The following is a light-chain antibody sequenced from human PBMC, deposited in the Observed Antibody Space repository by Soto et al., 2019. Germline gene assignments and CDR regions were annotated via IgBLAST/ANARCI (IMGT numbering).Light chain of an antibody. V-gene: IGLV4-60*02. CDR3: ETWDSNWV. CDR2: LEGSGSY. Sequence: QSVLTQSSSASASLGSSVKLTCTLSSGHSSYIIAWHQQQPGKAPRYLMKLEGSGSYNKGSGVPDRFSGSSSGGDRYLTISDLQFEDEADYYCETWDSNWVFGGGTKLTVL. CDR1: SGHSSYI. J-gene: IGLJ3*02.